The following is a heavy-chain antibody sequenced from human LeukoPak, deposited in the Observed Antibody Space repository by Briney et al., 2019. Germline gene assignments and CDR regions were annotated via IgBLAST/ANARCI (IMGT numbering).Heavy chain of an antibody. V-gene: IGHV3-21*01. J-gene: IGHJ4*02. CDR3: ARESVLMVYAIDY. Sequence: GGSLRLSCAASGLTFSSYSMSWVRQAPGKGLEWVSSISSSSSYIYYADSVKGRFTISRDNAKNSLYLQMYSLRAEDTAVYYCARESVLMVYAIDYWGQGTLVTVSS. D-gene: IGHD2-8*01. CDR1: GLTFSSYS. CDR2: ISSSSSYI.